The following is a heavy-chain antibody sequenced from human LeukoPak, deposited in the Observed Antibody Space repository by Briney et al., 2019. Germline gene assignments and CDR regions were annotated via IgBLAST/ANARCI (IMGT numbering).Heavy chain of an antibody. J-gene: IGHJ4*02. Sequence: PGGSLRLSCAASGFTFSSYAMHWVRQAPGKGLEWVAVISYDGSNKYYADSVKGRFTISRDNSKNTLYLQMNSLRAEDTAVYYCARVRFLEWLSAVNIEYYFDYWGQGTLVTVSS. V-gene: IGHV3-30-3*01. CDR3: ARVRFLEWLSAVNIEYYFDY. D-gene: IGHD3-3*01. CDR2: ISYDGSNK. CDR1: GFTFSSYA.